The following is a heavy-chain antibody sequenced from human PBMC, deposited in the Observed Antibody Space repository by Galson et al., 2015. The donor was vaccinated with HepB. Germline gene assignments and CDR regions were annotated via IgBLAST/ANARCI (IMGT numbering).Heavy chain of an antibody. D-gene: IGHD4-17*01. Sequence: SLRLSCAASGFTFSSYGMHWVRQAPGKGLEWVAVIWYDGSNKYYADSVKGRFTISRDNSKNTLYLQMNSLRAEDTAVYYCARGNPNGDYGFYYYGMDVWGQGTTVTVSS. CDR2: IWYDGSNK. CDR1: GFTFSSYG. V-gene: IGHV3-33*01. CDR3: ARGNPNGDYGFYYYGMDV. J-gene: IGHJ6*02.